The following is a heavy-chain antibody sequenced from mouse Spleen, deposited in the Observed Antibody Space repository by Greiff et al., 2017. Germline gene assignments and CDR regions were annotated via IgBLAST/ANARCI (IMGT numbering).Heavy chain of an antibody. CDR3: ARDQDDED. V-gene: IGHV5-4*02. D-gene: IGHD2-12*01. CDR2: ISDGGSYT. CDR1: GFTFSDYY. Sequence: EVQLVESGGGLVKPGGSLKLSCAASGFTFSDYYMYWVRQTPEKRLEWVATISDGGSYTYYPDSVKGRFTISRDNAKNNLYLQMSSLKSEDTAMYYCARDQDDEDWGQGTLVTVSA. J-gene: IGHJ3*01.